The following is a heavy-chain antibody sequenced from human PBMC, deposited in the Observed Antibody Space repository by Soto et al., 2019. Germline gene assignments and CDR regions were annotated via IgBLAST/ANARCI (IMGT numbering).Heavy chain of an antibody. CDR3: ARFPYGSDAFDI. J-gene: IGHJ3*02. CDR1: GYTFTGYY. V-gene: IGHV1-2*02. D-gene: IGHD4-17*01. CDR2: INPNSGGT. Sequence: GASVKVSCKASGYTFTGYYMHWVRQAPGQGLEWMGWINPNSGGTNYAQRFQGRVTMTRDTSISTAYMELSRLRSDDTAVYYCARFPYGSDAFDIWGQGTMVTVSS.